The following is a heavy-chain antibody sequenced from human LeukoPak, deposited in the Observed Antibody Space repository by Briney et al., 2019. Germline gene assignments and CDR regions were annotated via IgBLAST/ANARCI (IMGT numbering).Heavy chain of an antibody. V-gene: IGHV4-59*01. J-gene: IGHJ5*02. CDR2: IYYSGST. D-gene: IGHD2-2*01. CDR1: GGSISSYY. Sequence: TSETLSLTCTVSGGSISSYYWSWIRQPPGKGLEWIGYIYYSGSTNYNPSLKRRVTISVDTSKNQFFLKLSSVTAADTAVYYCARVVVPAAMFGNWFDPWGQGTLVTVSS. CDR3: ARVVVPAAMFGNWFDP.